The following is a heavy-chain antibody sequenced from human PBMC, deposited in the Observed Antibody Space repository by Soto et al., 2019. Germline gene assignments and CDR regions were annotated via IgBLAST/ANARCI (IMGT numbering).Heavy chain of an antibody. CDR2: INPSGGST. J-gene: IGHJ6*02. D-gene: IGHD5-12*01. CDR1: GYTFTSYY. Sequence: ASVKVSCKASGYTFTSYYMHWVRQAPGQGLEWMGIINPSGGSTSYAQKFQGRVTMTRDTSTSTVYMELSSLRSEDTAVYYCARSLRGYSGYGRGLGMDVWGQGTTLTVSS. CDR3: ARSLRGYSGYGRGLGMDV. V-gene: IGHV1-46*01.